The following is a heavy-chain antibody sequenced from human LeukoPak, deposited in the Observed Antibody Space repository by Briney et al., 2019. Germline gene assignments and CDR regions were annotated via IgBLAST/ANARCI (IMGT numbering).Heavy chain of an antibody. CDR3: AVDGGYGNYFDY. CDR1: GGSISSHY. CDR2: IYYSGST. V-gene: IGHV4-59*11. J-gene: IGHJ4*02. D-gene: IGHD5-12*01. Sequence: SETLSLTCTVSGGSISSHYWSWIRQPPGKGLEWIGYIYYSGSTNYNPSLKSRVTISVDTSKNQFSLKLSSVTAADTAVYYCAVDGGYGNYFDYWGRGTLVTVSS.